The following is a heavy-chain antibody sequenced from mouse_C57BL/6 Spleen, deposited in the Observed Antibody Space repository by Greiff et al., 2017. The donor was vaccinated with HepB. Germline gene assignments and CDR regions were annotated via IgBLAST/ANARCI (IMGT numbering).Heavy chain of an antibody. D-gene: IGHD1-1*01. CDR2: ISSGSSTI. Sequence: EVQVVESGGGLVKPGGSLKLSCAASGFTFSDYGMHWVRQAPEKGLEWVAYISSGSSTIYYADTVKGRFTISRDNAKNTRFLQMTSLRSEDTAMYYCARPSTVVDSFDYWGQGTTLTVSS. J-gene: IGHJ2*01. V-gene: IGHV5-17*01. CDR3: ARPSTVVDSFDY. CDR1: GFTFSDYG.